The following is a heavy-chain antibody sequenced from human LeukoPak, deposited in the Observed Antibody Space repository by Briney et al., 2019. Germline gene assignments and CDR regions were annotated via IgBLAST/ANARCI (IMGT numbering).Heavy chain of an antibody. V-gene: IGHV3-48*01. CDR2: IASGSNSI. CDR1: GFTFNNYG. J-gene: IGHJ6*02. Sequence: GGSLRLSCAASGFTFNNYGMSWVRQAPGKGLEWVSYIASGSNSIYYAGSVKGRFTISRDNAENSLYLQMNSLRAEDTAVYYCARDVGYGYFYYYGLDVWGQGTTVTVSS. CDR3: ARDVGYGYFYYYGLDV. D-gene: IGHD6-13*01.